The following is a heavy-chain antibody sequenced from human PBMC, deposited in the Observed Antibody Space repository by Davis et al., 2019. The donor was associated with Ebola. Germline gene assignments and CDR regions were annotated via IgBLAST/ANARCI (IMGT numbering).Heavy chain of an antibody. CDR3: ARDLLVATLDY. J-gene: IGHJ4*02. D-gene: IGHD5-12*01. V-gene: IGHV3-7*01. CDR2: IKQDGSEK. CDR1: GFTSSSYW. Sequence: GGSLRLSCAATGFTSSSYWMSWVRQAPGKGLEWVANIKQDGSEKYYVDSVKGRFTISRDNAKNSLYLQMNSLRAEDTAVYYCARDLLVATLDYWGQGTLVTVSS.